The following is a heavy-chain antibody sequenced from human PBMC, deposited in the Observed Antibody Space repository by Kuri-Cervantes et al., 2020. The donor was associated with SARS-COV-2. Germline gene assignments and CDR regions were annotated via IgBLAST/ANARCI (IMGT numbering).Heavy chain of an antibody. CDR1: GFTFSDYY. Sequence: GESLKISCAASGFTFSDYYMCWIRQAPGKGLEWVSYISSSGSTIYYADSVKGRFTISRDNAKNSLYLQMNSLGAEDTALYYCAKSIYSGWYAGVDYWGQGTLVTVSS. J-gene: IGHJ4*02. CDR3: AKSIYSGWYAGVDY. D-gene: IGHD6-19*01. V-gene: IGHV3-11*01. CDR2: ISSSGSTI.